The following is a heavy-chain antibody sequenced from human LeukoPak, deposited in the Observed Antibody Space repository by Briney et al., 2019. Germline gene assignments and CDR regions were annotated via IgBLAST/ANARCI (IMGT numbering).Heavy chain of an antibody. Sequence: SETLSLTCTVSGGSISSYYWSWIRQPPGRGLEWIGYIYYSGSTNYNPSLKSRVTISVDTSKNQFSLKLSSVTAADTAVYYCASAGEVTAIGYWGQGTLVTVSS. CDR1: GGSISSYY. CDR3: ASAGEVTAIGY. V-gene: IGHV4-59*01. CDR2: IYYSGST. J-gene: IGHJ4*02. D-gene: IGHD2-21*02.